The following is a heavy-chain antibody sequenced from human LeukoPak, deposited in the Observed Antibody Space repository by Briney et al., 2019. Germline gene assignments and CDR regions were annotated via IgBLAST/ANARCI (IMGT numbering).Heavy chain of an antibody. CDR3: ARTYCSGGSCYSDY. CDR1: GGSISSSSYY. D-gene: IGHD2-15*01. J-gene: IGHJ4*02. V-gene: IGHV4-61*02. CDR2: IYTSGST. Sequence: SETLSLTCTVSGGSISSSSYYWSWIRQPAGKGLEWIGRIYTSGSTNYNPSLKSRVTISVDTSKNQFSLKLSSVTAADTAVYYCARTYCSGGSCYSDYWGQGTLVTVSS.